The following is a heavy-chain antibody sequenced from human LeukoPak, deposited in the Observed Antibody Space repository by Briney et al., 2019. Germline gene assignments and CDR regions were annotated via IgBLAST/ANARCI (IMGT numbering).Heavy chain of an antibody. CDR3: AMAQGPPGFFDH. Sequence: SETLSLTCTVSGGSISSYYWSWIRQPPGKGLEWIGYIYYSGSTNYNPSLKSRVTISVDTSKNQFSLKLSSVTAADTAVYYCAMAQGPPGFFDHWGQGTLVTVSS. CDR1: GGSISSYY. CDR2: IYYSGST. D-gene: IGHD3-3*01. V-gene: IGHV4-59*08. J-gene: IGHJ4*02.